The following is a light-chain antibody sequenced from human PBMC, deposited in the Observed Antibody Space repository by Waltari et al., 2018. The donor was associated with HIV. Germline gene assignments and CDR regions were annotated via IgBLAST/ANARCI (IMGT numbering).Light chain of an antibody. V-gene: IGLV1-40*01. CDR2: ANS. CDR3: QSFDSSLNAYV. CDR1: SSNIGANFD. J-gene: IGLJ1*01. Sequence: QSVLTPAPSVSGAPGQRVTISCTGRSSNIGANFDVHWFQLPPGSSPKLLIFANSNRPSGVPDRFSGSKSGTSASLAITGLHPEDEAEYYCQSFDSSLNAYVFGTGTTVIVL.